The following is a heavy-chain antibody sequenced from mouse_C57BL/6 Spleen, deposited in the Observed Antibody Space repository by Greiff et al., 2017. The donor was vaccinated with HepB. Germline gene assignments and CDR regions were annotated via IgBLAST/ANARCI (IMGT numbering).Heavy chain of an antibody. J-gene: IGHJ3*01. Sequence: VQLQQPGAELVRPGSSVKLSCKASGYTFTSYWMDWVKQRPGQGLEWIGNIYPSDSETHYNQKFKDKATLTVDKSSSTAYMQLSSLTSEDSAVYYCARHDYDACAYWGQGTLVTVSA. CDR2: IYPSDSET. D-gene: IGHD2-4*01. V-gene: IGHV1-61*01. CDR1: GYTFTSYW. CDR3: ARHDYDACAY.